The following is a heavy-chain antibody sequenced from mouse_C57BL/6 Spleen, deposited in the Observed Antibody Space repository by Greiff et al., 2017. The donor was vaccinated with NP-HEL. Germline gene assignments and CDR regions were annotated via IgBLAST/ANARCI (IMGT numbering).Heavy chain of an antibody. Sequence: VKLQQPGAELVKPGASVKLSCKASGYTFTSYWMQWVKQRPGQGLEWIGEIDPSDSYTNYNQKFKGKATLTVDTSSSTAYMQLSSLTSEDSAVYYCARSAVGFAYWGQGTLVTVSA. J-gene: IGHJ3*01. D-gene: IGHD6-1*01. CDR2: IDPSDSYT. CDR1: GYTFTSYW. V-gene: IGHV1-50*01. CDR3: ARSAVGFAY.